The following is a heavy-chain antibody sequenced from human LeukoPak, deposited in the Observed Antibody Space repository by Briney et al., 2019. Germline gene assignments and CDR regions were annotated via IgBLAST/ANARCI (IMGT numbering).Heavy chain of an antibody. D-gene: IGHD6-13*01. CDR1: GGSISSGDYY. CDR3: ARAYSMAFFDY. Sequence: KPSQTLSLTCTVSGGSISSGDYYWSWIRQPPGKGLEWLGYIYYSGSTYYNPSLKSRVTISVDTSKNQFSLKLSSVTAADTAVYYCARAYSMAFFDYWGQGTLVAVSS. V-gene: IGHV4-30-4*01. J-gene: IGHJ4*02. CDR2: IYYSGST.